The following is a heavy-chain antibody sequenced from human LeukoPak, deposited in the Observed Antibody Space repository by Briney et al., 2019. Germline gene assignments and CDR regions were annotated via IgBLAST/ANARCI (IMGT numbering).Heavy chain of an antibody. CDR1: GYTFTSYY. V-gene: IGHV1-46*01. D-gene: IGHD6-13*01. CDR2: INPSGGST. CDR3: ARTYSSSDEFDY. Sequence: ASVKVSCKASGYTFTSYYIHWVRQAPGQGLEWMGIINPSGGSTTYAQKFQGRVAMTRDTSTSRVYMEVSSLRSEDTAVYYCARTYSSSDEFDYWGQGALVTVSS. J-gene: IGHJ4*02.